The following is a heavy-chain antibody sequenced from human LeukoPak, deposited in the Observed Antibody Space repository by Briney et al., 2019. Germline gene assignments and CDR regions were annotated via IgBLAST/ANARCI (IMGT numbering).Heavy chain of an antibody. D-gene: IGHD3-3*01. Sequence: ASVKVSCKASGYTFTSYDINWVRQATGQGLEWMGWMNPNSGNTGYAQKLQGRVTMTTDTSTSTAYMEPRSLRSDDTAVYYCARGPYYDFWSGYYGVGYYYYMDVWGKGTTVTVSS. V-gene: IGHV1-8*01. CDR3: ARGPYYDFWSGYYGVGYYYYMDV. CDR2: MNPNSGNT. J-gene: IGHJ6*03. CDR1: GYTFTSYD.